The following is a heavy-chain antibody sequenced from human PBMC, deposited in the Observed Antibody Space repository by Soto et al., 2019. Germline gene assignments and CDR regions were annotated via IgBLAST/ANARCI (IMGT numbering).Heavy chain of an antibody. J-gene: IGHJ4*02. CDR1: GGSISSGDYY. Sequence: SETLSLTCTVSGGSISSGDYYWSWIRQPPGKGLEWIGYIYYSGSTYYNPSLKSRVSISIDTSRNQFSLKPTSVTAADTGVYYCASSSPFHYWGPGILVTVSS. D-gene: IGHD6-6*01. CDR2: IYYSGST. CDR3: ASSSPFHY. V-gene: IGHV4-30-4*01.